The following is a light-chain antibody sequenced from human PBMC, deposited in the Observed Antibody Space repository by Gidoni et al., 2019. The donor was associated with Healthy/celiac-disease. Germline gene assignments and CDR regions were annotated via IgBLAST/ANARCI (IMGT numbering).Light chain of an antibody. V-gene: IGKV4-1*01. CDR3: QQYYSVFPT. CDR2: WAS. Sequence: DIVMTQSPDSLAVSLGERATINCKSSQTVFTSPDNKNYLAWFQQKPGQPPKLLIYWASTRESGVPDRFSGSGSGTDFTLTISSLQAEDVAIYYCQQYYSVFPTFGQGTKVEIK. J-gene: IGKJ1*01. CDR1: QTVFTSPDNKNY.